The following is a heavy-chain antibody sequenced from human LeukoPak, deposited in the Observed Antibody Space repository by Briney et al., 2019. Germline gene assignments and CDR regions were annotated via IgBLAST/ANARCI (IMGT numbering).Heavy chain of an antibody. D-gene: IGHD3/OR15-3a*01. V-gene: IGHV1-18*01. Sequence: ASVKVSCKASGYTFTSYGISWVRQAPGQGLEWMGRISGYDGNTNNAQKLQGRVTMTIDTSTSTAYMEVRSLRSDDTAVYYCARDQARLGLFDYWGQGTLVTVSS. CDR3: ARDQARLGLFDY. CDR1: GYTFTSYG. J-gene: IGHJ4*02. CDR2: ISGYDGNT.